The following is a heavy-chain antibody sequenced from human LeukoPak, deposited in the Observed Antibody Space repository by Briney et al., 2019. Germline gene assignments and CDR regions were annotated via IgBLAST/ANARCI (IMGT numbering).Heavy chain of an antibody. D-gene: IGHD3/OR15-3a*01. CDR2: IYYAGDT. Sequence: SETLSLTCTVSGGPVSSSSYYWGWVRQSPEKGLECIGTIYYAGDTYYNPSLESRLTISVDTSKNQFSLKLSSVTAADTAVYYCARDGRRSKYYYMDVWGKGTTVTVSS. V-gene: IGHV4-39*07. CDR3: ARDGRRSKYYYMDV. CDR1: GGPVSSSSYY. J-gene: IGHJ6*03.